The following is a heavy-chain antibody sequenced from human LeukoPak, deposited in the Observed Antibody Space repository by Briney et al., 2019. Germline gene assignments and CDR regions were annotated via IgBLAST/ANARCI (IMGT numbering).Heavy chain of an antibody. CDR2: IHTNSDAT. V-gene: IGHV1-2*02. J-gene: IGHJ4*02. CDR3: ARGLFSPGDQ. D-gene: IGHD3-16*01. Sequence: ASVKVSCKASGYTFTDYYMHWVRQAPGQGLEWMGWIHTNSDATNYAQKFQGRVTMTRDTSISTAYMELGRLGSDDTAVYYCARGLFSPGDQWGQGTLSPSPQ. CDR1: GYTFTDYY.